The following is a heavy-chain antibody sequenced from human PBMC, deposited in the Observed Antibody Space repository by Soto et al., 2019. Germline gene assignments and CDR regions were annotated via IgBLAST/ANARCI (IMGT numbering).Heavy chain of an antibody. CDR1: GITFSSLG. J-gene: IGHJ4*02. Sequence: WGSLRLSCAASGITFSSLGMSWVRQAPGKGLEWVSFISISGANTYYANSVRGRFTISRDNSKNTLYLQMNSLRAEDTAVYFCAKLTGDFDYWGQGTLVTVSS. V-gene: IGHV3-23*01. CDR3: AKLTGDFDY. D-gene: IGHD7-27*01. CDR2: ISISGANT.